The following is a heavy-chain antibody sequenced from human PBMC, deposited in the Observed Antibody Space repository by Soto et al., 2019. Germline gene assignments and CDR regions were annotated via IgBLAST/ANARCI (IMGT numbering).Heavy chain of an antibody. J-gene: IGHJ4*02. Sequence: ASVKVSCKASGYTLTDYYLHWVRQAPGQGLEWMGWINPKRGDTNYAQKFQDRVTMTRATSTSTAYMELRRLRFDDTAVYYCARDMQGWGGYWGQGTLVTVSS. D-gene: IGHD3-16*01. CDR3: ARDMQGWGGY. CDR1: GYTLTDYY. V-gene: IGHV1-2*02. CDR2: INPKRGDT.